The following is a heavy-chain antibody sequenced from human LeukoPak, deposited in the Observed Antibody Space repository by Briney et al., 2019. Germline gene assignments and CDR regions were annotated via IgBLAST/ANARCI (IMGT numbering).Heavy chain of an antibody. D-gene: IGHD2-15*01. J-gene: IGHJ4*02. CDR3: AGGPIYCSGGSCYPDY. CDR1: GGTFSSYA. Sequence: ASVKVSCKASGGTFSSYAISWVRQAPGQWLEWMGRIIPIFGIANYAQKFQGRVTITADKSTSTAYMERSSLRTEDTAVYYCAGGPIYCSGGSCYPDYWGQGTLVTVSS. CDR2: IIPIFGIA. V-gene: IGHV1-69*04.